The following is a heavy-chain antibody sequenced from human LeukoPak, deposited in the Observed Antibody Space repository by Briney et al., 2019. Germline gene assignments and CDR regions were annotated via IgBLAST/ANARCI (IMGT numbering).Heavy chain of an antibody. CDR1: GFTFSTSA. CDR2: ISGSGGST. CDR3: AKVITGTTVFDY. D-gene: IGHD1-7*01. Sequence: GGSLRLSCVASGFTFSTSAMTWVRLGPGKGLEWVSAISGSGGSTYYADSVKGRFTISRDNSKNTLYLQMNSLRAEDTAVYYCAKVITGTTVFDYWGQGTLVTVSS. J-gene: IGHJ4*02. V-gene: IGHV3-23*01.